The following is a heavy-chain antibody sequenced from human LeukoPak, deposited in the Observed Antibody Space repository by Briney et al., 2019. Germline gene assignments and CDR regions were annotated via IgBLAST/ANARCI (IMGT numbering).Heavy chain of an antibody. J-gene: IGHJ5*02. CDR2: IYHSGIT. Sequence: TSETLSLTCTVSGDAISSGTYYWDRIRQAPGKGLEWIGNIYHSGITYYTPSFESRVTMTVDTSRNQFSLKLNSLTAADTAVYYCARHHGTSNCFDPWGQGILVIVSS. V-gene: IGHV4-39*01. CDR3: ARHHGTSNCFDP. CDR1: GDAISSGTYY.